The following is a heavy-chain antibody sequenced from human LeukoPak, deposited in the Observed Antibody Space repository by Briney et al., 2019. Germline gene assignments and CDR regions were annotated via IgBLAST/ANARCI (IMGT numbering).Heavy chain of an antibody. Sequence: GGSLRLSCAASGFIFSNYAMGWVRQAPGKGLEWVSGIRGSGPSMYYADSVKGRFTISRDNSKNIVYLQMDSLRVEDTAIYYCANLPIPYDFWSGYWAPDYWGQGTLVTVSS. V-gene: IGHV3-23*01. CDR1: GFIFSNYA. J-gene: IGHJ4*02. CDR2: IRGSGPSM. D-gene: IGHD3-3*01. CDR3: ANLPIPYDFWSGYWAPDY.